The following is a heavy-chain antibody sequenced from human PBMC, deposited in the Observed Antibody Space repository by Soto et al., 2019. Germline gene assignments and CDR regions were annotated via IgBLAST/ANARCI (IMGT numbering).Heavy chain of an antibody. CDR3: ARDGDNWNPDYYHYMDV. J-gene: IGHJ6*03. CDR1: GGSMSSHD. V-gene: IGHV4-59*11. CDR2: IYYSGST. D-gene: IGHD1-20*01. Sequence: LLPLSLTCTVLGGSMSSHDCSCIRQHPGKGLEWIGYIYYSGSTNYNPSLKSRVTISVDTSKNQFSLKLSSVTAADTAVYYCARDGDNWNPDYYHYMDVWGKGTTVTVSS.